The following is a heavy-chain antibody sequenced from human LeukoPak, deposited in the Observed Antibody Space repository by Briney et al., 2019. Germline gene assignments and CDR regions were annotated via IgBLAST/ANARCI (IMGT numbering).Heavy chain of an antibody. Sequence: SETLSLTCTVSGGSISSFYWSWIRQPPGKGLEWIGYIYYSGSTNYNPSLKSRVTISVDTSKKQFSLKLSSVTAADTAVYYCARVDCSSTRQYYYYGMDVWGQGTTVTVS. J-gene: IGHJ6*02. CDR2: IYYSGST. V-gene: IGHV4-59*01. CDR3: ARVDCSSTRQYYYYGMDV. CDR1: GGSISSFY. D-gene: IGHD2-2*01.